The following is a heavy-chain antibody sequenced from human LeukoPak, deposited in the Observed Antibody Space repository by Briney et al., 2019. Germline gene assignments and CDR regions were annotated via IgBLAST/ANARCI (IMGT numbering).Heavy chain of an antibody. D-gene: IGHD3-10*01. CDR1: GGSISSGGYY. Sequence: SQTLCLTCTVSGGSISSGGYYWSWIRQHPGKGLEWIGYIYYSGSTYYNPSLKSRVTISVNTSKNQFSLKLSSVTAADTAVYYCAREYYYGSGSESDIWGQGTMVTVSS. J-gene: IGHJ3*02. CDR3: AREYYYGSGSESDI. V-gene: IGHV4-31*03. CDR2: IYYSGST.